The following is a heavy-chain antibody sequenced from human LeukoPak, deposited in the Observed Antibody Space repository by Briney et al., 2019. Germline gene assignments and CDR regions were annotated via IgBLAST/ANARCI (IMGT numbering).Heavy chain of an antibody. J-gene: IGHJ4*02. CDR2: ISSSSSYI. V-gene: IGHV3-21*01. CDR3: ARGNYYDSSGYFPFNY. D-gene: IGHD3-22*01. Sequence: GGSLRLSCAASGFTFISYSMNWVRQAPGKGLEWVSSISSSSSYIYYADSVKGRFTISRDNAKNSLYLQMNSLRAEDTAVYYCARGNYYDSSGYFPFNYWGQGTLVTVSS. CDR1: GFTFISYS.